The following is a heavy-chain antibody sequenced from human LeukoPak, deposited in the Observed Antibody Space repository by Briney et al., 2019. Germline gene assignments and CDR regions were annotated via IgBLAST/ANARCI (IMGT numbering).Heavy chain of an antibody. J-gene: IGHJ4*02. D-gene: IGHD3-22*01. CDR3: ARHYYDSSGYFPPRY. V-gene: IGHV4-39*01. Sequence: SETLSLTCTVSGGSISSSSYYWGWIRQPPGKGLEWIGSIYYSGSTYYNPSLKSRVTISVDTSKNQFSLKLSSVTAADTAVYYCARHYYDSSGYFPPRYWGQGTLVTVSS. CDR1: GGSISSSSYY. CDR2: IYYSGST.